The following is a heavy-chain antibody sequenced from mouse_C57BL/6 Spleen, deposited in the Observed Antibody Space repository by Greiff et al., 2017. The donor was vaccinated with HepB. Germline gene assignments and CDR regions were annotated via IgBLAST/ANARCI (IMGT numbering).Heavy chain of an antibody. V-gene: IGHV1-81*01. Sequence: QVQLKQSGAELARPGASVKLSCKASGYTFTSYGISWVKQRTGQGLEWIGEIYPRSGNTYYNEKFKGKATLTADKSSSTAYMELRSLTSEDSAVYFCARCPYDGYLYFDYWGQGTTLTVSS. CDR1: GYTFTSYG. J-gene: IGHJ2*01. CDR2: IYPRSGNT. D-gene: IGHD2-3*01. CDR3: ARCPYDGYLYFDY.